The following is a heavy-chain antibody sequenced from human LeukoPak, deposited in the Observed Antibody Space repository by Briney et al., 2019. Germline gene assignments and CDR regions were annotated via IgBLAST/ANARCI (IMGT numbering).Heavy chain of an antibody. Sequence: SETLSLTCAVYGGSFSGYYWSLIRQPPGKGLEWIGYIYYSGSTNYNPSLKSRVTISVDTYKNQFSLKLSSVTAADTAVYYCARAGELWFGETLGPWGQGTLVTVSS. D-gene: IGHD3-10*01. CDR1: GGSFSGYY. CDR3: ARAGELWFGETLGP. V-gene: IGHV4-59*01. J-gene: IGHJ5*02. CDR2: IYYSGST.